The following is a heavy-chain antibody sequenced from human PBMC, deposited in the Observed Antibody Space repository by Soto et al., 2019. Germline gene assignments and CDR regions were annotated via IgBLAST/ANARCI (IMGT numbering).Heavy chain of an antibody. CDR3: AKGFRSLEWFSLAPFEY. V-gene: IGHV3-23*01. Sequence: LRLSCAASGFTFDTYALNWVRQAPGKGLEWVSAIGSSGSTYYADSVKGRFTISRDTPKKTLYLQMNSLRVEDTAKYYCAKGFRSLEWFSLAPFEYWGQGAMVTVS. CDR1: GFTFDTYA. D-gene: IGHD3-3*01. CDR2: IGSSGST. J-gene: IGHJ4*02.